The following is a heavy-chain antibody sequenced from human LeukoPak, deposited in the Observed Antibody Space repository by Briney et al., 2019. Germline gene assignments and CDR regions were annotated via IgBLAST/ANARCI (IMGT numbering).Heavy chain of an antibody. Sequence: GGSLRLSCAASGFTFSSYSMNWVRQAPGKGLEWVSSISSSSSYMYYADSVKGRFTISRDNAKNSLYLQMNSLRAEDTAVYYCARTPAPDNYGDLYYFDYWGQGTLVTVSS. CDR1: GFTFSSYS. CDR3: ARTPAPDNYGDLYYFDY. CDR2: ISSSSSYM. D-gene: IGHD4-17*01. V-gene: IGHV3-21*01. J-gene: IGHJ4*02.